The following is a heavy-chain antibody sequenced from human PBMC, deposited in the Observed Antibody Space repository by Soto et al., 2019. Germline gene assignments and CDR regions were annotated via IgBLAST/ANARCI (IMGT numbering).Heavy chain of an antibody. V-gene: IGHV4-39*01. D-gene: IGHD6-19*01. J-gene: IGHJ6*02. CDR2: IYYSGST. Sequence: SETLSLTCTVSGGSISSSSYYWGWIRQPPGKGLEWIGSIYYSGSTYYNPSLKSRVSISGDTSKTPFSLKLSSVTAADTAVYYCARRWYSSGWYGNYYYGMDVWGQGTTVTVSS. CDR3: ARRWYSSGWYGNYYYGMDV. CDR1: GGSISSSSYY.